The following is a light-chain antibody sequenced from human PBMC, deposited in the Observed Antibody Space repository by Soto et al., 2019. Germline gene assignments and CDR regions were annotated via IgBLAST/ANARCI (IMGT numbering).Light chain of an antibody. V-gene: IGKV1-17*01. Sequence: GDRVTITCRASQGIRNDLGWYQQKPRKAPKRLIYAASSLQSGVPSRFSGSGSGTEFTLAISSLQPEDSATFYCLQHSTYPLTFGQGPKVEIK. CDR2: AAS. J-gene: IGKJ1*01. CDR1: QGIRND. CDR3: LQHSTYPLT.